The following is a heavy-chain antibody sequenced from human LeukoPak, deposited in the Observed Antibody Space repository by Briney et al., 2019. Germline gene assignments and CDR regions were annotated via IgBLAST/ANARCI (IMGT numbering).Heavy chain of an antibody. CDR3: ARGGQYGDYGNFDY. CDR2: IYYSGST. Sequence: SQTLSLTCTVSGGSISSGGYYWSWIRQHPGKGLEWIGYIYYSGSTYYNPSPKSRVTISVDTSKNQFSLKLSSVTAADTAVYYCARGGQYGDYGNFDYWGQGTLVTVSS. CDR1: GGSISSGGYY. J-gene: IGHJ4*02. V-gene: IGHV4-31*03. D-gene: IGHD4-17*01.